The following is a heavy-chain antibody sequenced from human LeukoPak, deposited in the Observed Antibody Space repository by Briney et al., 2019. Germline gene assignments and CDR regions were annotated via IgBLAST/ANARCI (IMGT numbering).Heavy chain of an antibody. D-gene: IGHD3-9*01. CDR2: ISYDGSNK. CDR1: GFTFSSYT. J-gene: IGHJ4*02. V-gene: IGHV3-30*04. CDR3: AREMDSFDWFPTLDY. Sequence: PGGSLRLSCAASGFTFSSYTMHWVRQAPGKGLEWVAGISYDGSNKYYADSVKGRFTISRDDSKNTLYLQMNSLRAEDTAVYFCAREMDSFDWFPTLDYWGQGTLVTVSS.